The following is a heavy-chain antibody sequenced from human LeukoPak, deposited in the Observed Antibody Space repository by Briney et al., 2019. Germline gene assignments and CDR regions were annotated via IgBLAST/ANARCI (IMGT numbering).Heavy chain of an antibody. CDR2: IIPIFGTA. Sequence: SVKVSCKASGGTFSSYAISWVRQAPGQGLEWMGGIIPIFGTANYAQKFQGRVTITADGSTSTAYMELSSLGSEDTAVYYCARGGEITYYYDSSGYYAGYWGQGTLVTVSS. V-gene: IGHV1-69*13. CDR3: ARGGEITYYYDSSGYYAGY. CDR1: GGTFSSYA. J-gene: IGHJ4*02. D-gene: IGHD3-22*01.